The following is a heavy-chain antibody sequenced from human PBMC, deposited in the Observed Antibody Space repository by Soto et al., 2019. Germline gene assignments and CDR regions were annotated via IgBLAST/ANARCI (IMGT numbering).Heavy chain of an antibody. Sequence: QVQLVQSGAEVKKPGASVKVSCKTSGYTFTASYIHWVRQAPGQGLEWMGWISPYGGGTKYAQKFQGRVTMTRDTSISTAYMELSRLISDDTALYFCARQGSSWLLDYWGQGTLVTISS. CDR2: ISPYGGGT. J-gene: IGHJ4*02. V-gene: IGHV1-2*02. CDR3: ARQGSSWLLDY. CDR1: GYTFTASY. D-gene: IGHD6-13*01.